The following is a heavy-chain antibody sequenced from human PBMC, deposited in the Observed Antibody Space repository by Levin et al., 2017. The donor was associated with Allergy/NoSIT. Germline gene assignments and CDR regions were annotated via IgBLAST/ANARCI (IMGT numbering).Heavy chain of an antibody. CDR1: GYTFTSYY. Sequence: ASVKVSCKASGYTFTSYYMHWVRQAPGQGLEWMGIINPSGGSTSYAQKFQGRVTMTRDTSTSTVYMELSSLRSEDTAVYYCARSRGKIKPREYFYYYYGMDVWGQGTTVTVSS. D-gene: IGHD2/OR15-2a*01. J-gene: IGHJ6*02. CDR3: ARSRGKIKPREYFYYYYGMDV. V-gene: IGHV1-46*01. CDR2: INPSGGST.